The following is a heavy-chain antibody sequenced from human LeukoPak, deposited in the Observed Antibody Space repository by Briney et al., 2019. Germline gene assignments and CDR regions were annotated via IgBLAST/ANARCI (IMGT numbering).Heavy chain of an antibody. CDR1: GGSISSSSYY. J-gene: IGHJ1*01. CDR2: IYHSGYT. Sequence: SETLSLTCTVSGGSISSSSYYWGWIRQPPGKGLEWIGSIYHSGYTNYNPSLKSRVTISIDTSKNQFSLKLTSVTAADTALYFCATGEWIVGYFLHWGQGTLVTVSS. D-gene: IGHD2-15*01. CDR3: ATGEWIVGYFLH. V-gene: IGHV4-39*07.